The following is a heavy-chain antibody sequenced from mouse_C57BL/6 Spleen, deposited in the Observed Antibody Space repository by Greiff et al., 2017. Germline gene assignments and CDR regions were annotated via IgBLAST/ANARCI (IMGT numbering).Heavy chain of an antibody. V-gene: IGHV1-69*01. CDR3: ARREGTAWFAY. Sequence: QVQLKQSGAELVMPGASVKLSCKASGYTFTSYWMHWVKQRPGQGLEWIGEIDPSDSYTNYNQKFKGKSTLTVDKSSSTAYMQLSSLTSEDSAVYYCARREGTAWFAYWGQGTLVTVSA. J-gene: IGHJ3*01. CDR2: IDPSDSYT. D-gene: IGHD3-3*01. CDR1: GYTFTSYW.